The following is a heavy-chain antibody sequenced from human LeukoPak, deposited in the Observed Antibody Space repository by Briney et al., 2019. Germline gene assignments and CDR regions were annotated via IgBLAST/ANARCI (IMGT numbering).Heavy chain of an antibody. V-gene: IGHV3-66*01. CDR2: IYSGGST. D-gene: IGHD6-19*01. CDR3: ARDSGSGSKKNYFDH. Sequence: PGGSLRLSCAASGFTVSSNYMSWVRQAPGKGLEWVSVIYSGGSTYYADSVKGRFTISRDNSKNTLYLQMNSLRAEDTALYYCARDSGSGSKKNYFDHWGQGTLVTVSS. CDR1: GFTVSSNY. J-gene: IGHJ4*02.